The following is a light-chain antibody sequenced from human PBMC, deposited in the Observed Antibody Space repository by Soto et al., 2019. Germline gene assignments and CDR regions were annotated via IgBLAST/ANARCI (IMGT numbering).Light chain of an antibody. CDR3: SSYTTRNTLRV. CDR1: SSDIGGYNY. J-gene: IGLJ1*01. V-gene: IGLV2-14*03. Sequence: QSALTQPASVSGSPGQSITLSCSGSSSDIGGYNYVSWYQHHPGTAPKLMIYDVANRPSGVSKRFSGSKSGNTASLTISGLQAEDEADYYCSSYTTRNTLRVFGTGTKLTVL. CDR2: DVA.